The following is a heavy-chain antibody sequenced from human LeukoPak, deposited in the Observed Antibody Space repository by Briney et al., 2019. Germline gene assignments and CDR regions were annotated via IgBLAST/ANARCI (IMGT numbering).Heavy chain of an antibody. Sequence: GGSLRLSCAASGFTFSGSAIHWVRQASGKGLEWVGRIRSKPNSYTTEYAAAVKGRFTISRDNAKNSLYLQMNSLRAEDTALYYCAKASHPNLNTKVDFDYWGQGTLVTVSS. CDR1: GFTFSGSA. J-gene: IGHJ4*02. V-gene: IGHV3-73*01. D-gene: IGHD5-12*01. CDR3: AKASHPNLNTKVDFDY. CDR2: IRSKPNSYTT.